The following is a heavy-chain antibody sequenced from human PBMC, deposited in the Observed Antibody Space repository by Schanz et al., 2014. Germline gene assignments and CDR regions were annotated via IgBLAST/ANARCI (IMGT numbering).Heavy chain of an antibody. CDR3: ARDRRRYCSTASCLHDNWFDP. Sequence: GPGVKEPGASVKVSCEASRYTFNTYGLNWVRQAPGQGLEWMGWIRAYTNNTNYAQKVQGRVTMTTDTSTGTAYMELRSLRSDDTAVYYCARDRRRYCSTASCLHDNWFDPWGQGTLVIVSS. CDR2: IRAYTNNT. CDR1: RYTFNTYG. V-gene: IGHV1-18*01. J-gene: IGHJ5*02. D-gene: IGHD2-2*01.